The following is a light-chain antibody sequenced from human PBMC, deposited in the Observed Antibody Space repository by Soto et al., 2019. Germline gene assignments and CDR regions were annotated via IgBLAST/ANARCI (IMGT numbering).Light chain of an antibody. CDR3: CSYAGSSTLV. CDR1: SSDVGSYNL. CDR2: EGS. Sequence: QSALTQPASVSGSPGQSITISCTGTSSDVGSYNLVSWYQRHPGKAPNLMIYEGSERPSGVSNRFSGSKSGNPASLTISGLQAEDEADYYCCSYAGSSTLVFGGGTKLTVL. J-gene: IGLJ2*01. V-gene: IGLV2-23*01.